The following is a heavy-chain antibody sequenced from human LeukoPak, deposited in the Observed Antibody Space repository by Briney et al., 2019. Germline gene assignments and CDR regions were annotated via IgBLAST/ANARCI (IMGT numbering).Heavy chain of an antibody. D-gene: IGHD3-22*01. J-gene: IGHJ4*02. Sequence: GGSLRLSCAACGFTFSIYAMSWVRQAPGKGLEWVSAISGSGGSTYYADSVKGRFTISRDNSKNTLYLQMNSLRAEDTAVYYCAKGETGYYYDSSGYYYAARFLDYWGQGTLVTVSS. CDR2: ISGSGGST. CDR1: GFTFSIYA. V-gene: IGHV3-23*01. CDR3: AKGETGYYYDSSGYYYAARFLDY.